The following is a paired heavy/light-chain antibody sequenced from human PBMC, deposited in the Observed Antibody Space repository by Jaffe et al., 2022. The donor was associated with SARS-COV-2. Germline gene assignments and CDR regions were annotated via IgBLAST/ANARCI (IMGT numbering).Light chain of an antibody. V-gene: IGLV7-46*01. CDR2: DTN. CDR3: LLSYSGEYV. CDR1: TGAVTSGHY. J-gene: IGLJ1*01. Sequence: QAVVTQEPSLTVSPGGTVTLTCGSSTGAVTSGHYPYWFQQKPGQAPRTLIYDTNNKHSWTPARFSGSLLGGKAALTLSGAQPEDEAEYYCLLSYSGEYVFGTGTKVTVL.
Heavy chain of an antibody. J-gene: IGHJ4*02. CDR2: ISYSGYA. CDR1: DGSISNYN. V-gene: IGHV4-59*01. D-gene: IGHD3-16*01. CDR3: ARSRVRGGACDY. Sequence: QVQLQESGPGLLKPSETLSLTCTVSDGSISNYNWNWVRQPPGKGLEWIGFISYSGYAKYNPSLKSRVTMSVDSSKIQFSLKLNSVTAADTALYYCARSRVRGGACDYWGQGTLVTVSS.